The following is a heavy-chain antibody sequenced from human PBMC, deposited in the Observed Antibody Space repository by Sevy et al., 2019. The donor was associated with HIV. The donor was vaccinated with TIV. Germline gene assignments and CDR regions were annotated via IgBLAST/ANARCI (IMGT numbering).Heavy chain of an antibody. CDR3: ATDPLITMPGRFDY. CDR1: GYTLTELS. D-gene: IGHD3-10*01. CDR2: FDPEDGET. V-gene: IGHV1-24*01. Sequence: ASVKVSCKVSGYTLTELSMHWVRQAPGKGLEWMGGFDPEDGETIYAQKFQGRVTMTEDTSTDTAYMELSSLRSEDTAVYYCATDPLITMPGRFDYWGQGTLVTVSS. J-gene: IGHJ4*02.